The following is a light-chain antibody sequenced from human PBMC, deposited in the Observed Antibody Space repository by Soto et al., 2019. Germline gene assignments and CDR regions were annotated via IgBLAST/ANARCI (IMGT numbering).Light chain of an antibody. V-gene: IGKV3-20*01. CDR3: QQYDSSPVT. CDR2: GAS. J-gene: IGKJ4*01. CDR1: LCVSRGS. Sequence: DIVLTQSPGTLSLSPGERATLSCRASLCVSRGSLAWYQQKPGQAPRLLIYGASSRATGIPDRFGGSGSGTDFTLTISRLEPEECAEYYCQQYDSSPVTFGGGTKGEIK.